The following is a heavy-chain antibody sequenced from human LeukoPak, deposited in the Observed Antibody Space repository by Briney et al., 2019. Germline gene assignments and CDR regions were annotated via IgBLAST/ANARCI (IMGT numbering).Heavy chain of an antibody. CDR3: ARHGGFYFDS. Sequence: SETLSLTCTVSGGSISSYYWSWIRQPPGKGLEWIGQVHHSGSANYNPSLRSRVTISIDTSKKQFSLKLSSVTATDTAVYYCARHGGFYFDSWGQGTLVTVSS. D-gene: IGHD3-16*01. J-gene: IGHJ4*02. V-gene: IGHV4-34*01. CDR2: VHHSGSA. CDR1: GGSISSYY.